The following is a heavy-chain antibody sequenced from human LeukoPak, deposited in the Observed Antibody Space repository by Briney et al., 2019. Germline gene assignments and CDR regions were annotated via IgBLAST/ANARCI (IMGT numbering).Heavy chain of an antibody. CDR3: AKVGDGGNHLSFFDY. Sequence: GGSLRLSCAASGFTFSTYVMSWVRQAPGKGLEWVSDISASGGSADYADSVKGRFTFSRDNSKNTLYLQMNSLRAEDTAVYHRAKVGDGGNHLSFFDYWGQGALVTVSS. CDR2: ISASGGSA. CDR1: GFTFSTYV. J-gene: IGHJ4*02. D-gene: IGHD1-14*01. V-gene: IGHV3-23*01.